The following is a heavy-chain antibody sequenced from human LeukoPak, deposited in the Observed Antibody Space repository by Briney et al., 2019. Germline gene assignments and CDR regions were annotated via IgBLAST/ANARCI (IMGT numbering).Heavy chain of an antibody. J-gene: IGHJ4*02. CDR3: ARDLQTFRYSSSWSFDY. CDR2: INPNSGGT. D-gene: IGHD6-13*01. CDR1: GYTFTGYY. V-gene: IGHV1-2*02. Sequence: ASVKVSCKASGYTFTGYYMHWVRQAPGQGLEWMGWINPNSGGTNYAQKFQGRVTMTRDTSISTAYMELSRLRSDDTALYYCARDLQTFRYSSSWSFDYWGQGTLVTVSS.